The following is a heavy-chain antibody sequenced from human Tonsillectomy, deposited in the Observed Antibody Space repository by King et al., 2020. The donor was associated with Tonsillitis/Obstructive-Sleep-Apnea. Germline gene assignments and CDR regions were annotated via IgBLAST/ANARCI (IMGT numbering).Heavy chain of an antibody. CDR1: GFTFDDYG. CDR3: ARDPGYCSSTSCYTYYYYMDV. Sequence: VKLVESGGGVVRPGGSLRLSCAASGFTFDDYGMSWVRQAPGKGLEWVSGINWNGGSTGYADSVKGRFTISRDNAKNSLYLQMNSLRAEDTALYYCARDPGYCSSTSCYTYYYYMDVWGKGTTVTVSS. D-gene: IGHD2-2*02. J-gene: IGHJ6*03. CDR2: INWNGGST. V-gene: IGHV3-20*04.